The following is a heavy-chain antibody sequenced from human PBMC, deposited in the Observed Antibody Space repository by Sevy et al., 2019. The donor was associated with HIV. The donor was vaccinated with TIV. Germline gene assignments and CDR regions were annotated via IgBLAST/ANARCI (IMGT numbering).Heavy chain of an antibody. J-gene: IGHJ6*02. CDR3: ARLVLTSIVVVPAEIPPYGMDV. CDR1: GGSFSGYY. Sequence: SETLSLTCAVYGGSFSGYYWSWIRQPPGKGLEWIGEINHSGSTNYNPSLKSRVTISVDTSKNQFSLKLSSVTAADTAVYYCARLVLTSIVVVPAEIPPYGMDVWGQGTTVTVSS. V-gene: IGHV4-34*01. D-gene: IGHD2-2*02. CDR2: INHSGST.